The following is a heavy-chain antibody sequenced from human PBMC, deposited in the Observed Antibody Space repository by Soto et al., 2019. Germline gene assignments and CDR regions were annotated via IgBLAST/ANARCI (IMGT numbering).Heavy chain of an antibody. CDR1: GFTFSSYA. J-gene: IGHJ4*02. Sequence: EVQLLESGGGLVQPGGSLRLSCAASGFTFSSYAMSWVRQAPGKGLEWVSAISGSGGSTYYADSVKGRFTISRDNSKNPLYLQMNTLGAEDTAVYYCAKAARGTVMWSGFWGQGTLVTVGS. V-gene: IGHV3-23*01. CDR2: ISGSGGST. CDR3: AKAARGTVMWSGF. D-gene: IGHD2-21*01.